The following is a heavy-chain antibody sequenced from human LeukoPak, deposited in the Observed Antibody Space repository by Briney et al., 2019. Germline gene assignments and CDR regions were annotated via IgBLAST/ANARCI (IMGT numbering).Heavy chain of an antibody. Sequence: KPSETLSLTCAVYGGSFSGYYWSWIRQPPGKGLEWIGEINHSGSTNYNPSLKSRVTISVDTSKNQFSLKLSSVTAADTAVYYCARGFGGGFWSGYYRDWGQGTLVTVSS. D-gene: IGHD3-3*01. CDR3: ARGFGGGFWSGYYRD. CDR1: GGSFSGYY. CDR2: INHSGST. V-gene: IGHV4-34*01. J-gene: IGHJ4*02.